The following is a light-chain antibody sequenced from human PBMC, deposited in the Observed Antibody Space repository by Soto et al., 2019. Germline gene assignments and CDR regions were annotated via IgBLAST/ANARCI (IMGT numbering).Light chain of an antibody. CDR1: SSDIGGYNY. V-gene: IGLV2-14*01. Sequence: QSVLTQPASVSGSPGQSITISCTGTSSDIGGYNYVSWYQQHPGKAPKLMIYEVSNWPSGVSNRFSGSKSGNTAFLTISGLQAEDEADYYCSSYTSSSTLVFGGGTKLTVL. J-gene: IGLJ3*02. CDR2: EVS. CDR3: SSYTSSSTLV.